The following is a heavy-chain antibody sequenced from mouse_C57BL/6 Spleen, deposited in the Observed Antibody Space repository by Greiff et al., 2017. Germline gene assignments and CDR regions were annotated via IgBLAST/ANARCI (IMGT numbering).Heavy chain of an antibody. Sequence: DVHLVESGGGLVQPGGSLKLSCAASGFTFSDYYMYWVRQTPEKRLEWVAYISNGGGSTYYPDTVKGRFTISRDNAKNTLYLQMSRLKSEDTAMYYCASLDGYFAMDYWGQGTSVTVSS. J-gene: IGHJ4*01. CDR3: ASLDGYFAMDY. CDR2: ISNGGGST. D-gene: IGHD2-3*01. V-gene: IGHV5-12*01. CDR1: GFTFSDYY.